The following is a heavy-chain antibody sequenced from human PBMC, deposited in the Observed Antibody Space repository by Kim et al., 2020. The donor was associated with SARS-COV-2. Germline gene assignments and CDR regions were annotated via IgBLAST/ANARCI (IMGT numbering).Heavy chain of an antibody. Sequence: SETLSLTCTVSGGSISSSSYYWGWIRQPPGKGLEWIGSIYYSGSTYYNPSLKSRVTISVDTSKNQFSLKLSSVTAADTAVYYCARQGGYYDFWSGFYDAFDIWGQGTMVTVSS. J-gene: IGHJ3*02. V-gene: IGHV4-39*01. CDR1: GGSISSSSYY. CDR3: ARQGGYYDFWSGFYDAFDI. D-gene: IGHD3-3*01. CDR2: IYYSGST.